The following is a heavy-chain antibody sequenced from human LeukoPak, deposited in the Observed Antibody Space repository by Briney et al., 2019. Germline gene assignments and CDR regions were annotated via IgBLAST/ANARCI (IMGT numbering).Heavy chain of an antibody. CDR1: VFTFSSYR. Sequence: GGSLRLSCAASVFTFSSYRMNWVRQAPGKGLEWVSSISSSSDYIYYGRFTISRDNAKNSMYLQMNSLRAEDTAVYYCARDIFYSNGYYGMDVWGQGTTVTVSS. J-gene: IGHJ6*02. V-gene: IGHV3-21*01. CDR3: ARDIFYSNGYYGMDV. CDR2: ISSSSDYI. D-gene: IGHD4-11*01.